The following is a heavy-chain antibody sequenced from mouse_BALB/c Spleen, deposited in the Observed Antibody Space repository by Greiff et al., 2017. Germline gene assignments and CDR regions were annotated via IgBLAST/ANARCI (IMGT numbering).Heavy chain of an antibody. J-gene: IGHJ4*01. CDR3: TGNYPYYAMDY. Sequence: EVQLQQSGTVLARPGASVKMSCKASGYTFTSYWMHWVKQRPGQGLEWIGAIYPGNSDTSYNQKFKGKAKLTAVTSTSTAYMELSSLTNEDSAVYYCTGNYPYYAMDYWGQGTSVTVSS. D-gene: IGHD2-1*01. CDR2: IYPGNSDT. V-gene: IGHV1-5*01. CDR1: GYTFTSYW.